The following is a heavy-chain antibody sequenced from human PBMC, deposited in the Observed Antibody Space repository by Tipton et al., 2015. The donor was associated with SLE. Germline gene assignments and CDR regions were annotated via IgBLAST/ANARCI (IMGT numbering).Heavy chain of an antibody. V-gene: IGHV4-30-2*01. CDR3: ARGPFGPSTYGVDV. D-gene: IGHD3-16*01. CDR1: GDSINSGSYS. Sequence: LTCIVSGDSINSGSYSWSWFRQPPGKGLEWIGYIYRGGSAFDNPSLKSRVTISVDTSNNQFSLKLLSVTAADTAHYYCARGPFGPSTYGVDVWGQGTTVTVSS. CDR2: IYRGGSA. J-gene: IGHJ6*02.